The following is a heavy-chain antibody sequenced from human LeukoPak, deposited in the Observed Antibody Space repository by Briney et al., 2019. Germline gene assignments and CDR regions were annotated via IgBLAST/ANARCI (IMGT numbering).Heavy chain of an antibody. CDR1: GGSISSSNW. Sequence: PSETLSLTCAVSGGSISSSNWWSWVRPPPGKGLEWIGEIYHSGSTNYNPSLKSRVTISVDKSKNQFSLKLSSVTAADTAVYYCARDSGRVVVITEAYMGLDPWGQGTLVTVSS. J-gene: IGHJ5*02. CDR3: ARDSGRVVVITEAYMGLDP. CDR2: IYHSGST. V-gene: IGHV4-4*02. D-gene: IGHD3-22*01.